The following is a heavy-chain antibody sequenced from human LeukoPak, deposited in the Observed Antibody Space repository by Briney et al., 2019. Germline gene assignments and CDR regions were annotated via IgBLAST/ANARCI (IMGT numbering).Heavy chain of an antibody. V-gene: IGHV4-59*01. CDR2: IYYSGST. CDR3: ARGGYCGGDCYDDY. D-gene: IGHD2-21*02. Sequence: GSLRLSCAASGFTFSSYAMSWVRQPPGKGLEWIGYIYYSGSTNYNPSLKSRVTISVDTSKNQFSLKLSSVTAADTAVYYCARGGYCGGDCYDDYWGQGTLVTVSS. J-gene: IGHJ4*02. CDR1: GFTFSSYA.